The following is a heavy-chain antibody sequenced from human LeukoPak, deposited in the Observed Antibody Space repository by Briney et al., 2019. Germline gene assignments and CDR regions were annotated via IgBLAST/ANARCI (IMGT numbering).Heavy chain of an antibody. V-gene: IGHV5-51*01. J-gene: IGHJ4*02. CDR2: IYPGDSDT. CDR3: AISLPISSSYYYGSGSPAFDY. Sequence: GESLKISCKGSGYSFTSYWIGWVRQMPGKGLEWMGIIYPGDSDTRYSPSFQGQVTILADKSISTAYLQWSSLKASDTAMYYCAISLPISSSYYYGSGSPAFDYWGQGTLVTVSS. D-gene: IGHD3-10*01. CDR1: GYSFTSYW.